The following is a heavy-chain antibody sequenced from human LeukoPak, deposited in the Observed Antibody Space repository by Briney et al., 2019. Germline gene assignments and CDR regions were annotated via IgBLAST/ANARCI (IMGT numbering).Heavy chain of an antibody. V-gene: IGHV4-59*01. Sequence: SETLSLACTVSGGSISSYHWSWIRQPPGKGLEYIGYIYNSGSTNYKPSLKSRVTISIDTSKNQLSLKLSFVTTADTAVYYCARRGAARPGGSYSMDVWGQGTTVTVSS. CDR3: ARRGAARPGGSYSMDV. CDR1: GGSISSYH. J-gene: IGHJ6*02. CDR2: IYNSGST. D-gene: IGHD6-6*01.